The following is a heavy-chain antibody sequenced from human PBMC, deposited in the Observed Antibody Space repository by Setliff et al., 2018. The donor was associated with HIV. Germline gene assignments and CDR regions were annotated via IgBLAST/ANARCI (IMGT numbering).Heavy chain of an antibody. D-gene: IGHD3-3*01. J-gene: IGHJ4*02. CDR1: GGSFSGYY. V-gene: IGHV4-34*01. Sequence: SETLSLTCAVYGGSFSGYYWTWIRQPPGKGLGWIGEINHSGSANFKSSLSSRVTISVDTSKNQFSLRLTAVTAADTAVYYCARFFGAVDYWGQGTLVTVSS. CDR3: ARFFGAVDY. CDR2: INHSGSA.